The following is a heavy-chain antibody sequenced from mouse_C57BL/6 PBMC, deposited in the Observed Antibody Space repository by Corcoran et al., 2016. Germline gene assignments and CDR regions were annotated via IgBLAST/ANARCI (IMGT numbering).Heavy chain of an antibody. V-gene: IGHV1-26*01. Sequence: EVQLQQSGPELVNPGASVKISCKASGYTFTDYYMNWVKQSHGKSLEWIGDINPNNGGTSYNQKFKGKATLTVEKSSSTAYMELRSLTSEDSAVYYCANLLYAMDYWGQGTSVTVSS. CDR3: ANLLYAMDY. D-gene: IGHD2-10*01. CDR2: INPNNGGT. J-gene: IGHJ4*01. CDR1: GYTFTDYY.